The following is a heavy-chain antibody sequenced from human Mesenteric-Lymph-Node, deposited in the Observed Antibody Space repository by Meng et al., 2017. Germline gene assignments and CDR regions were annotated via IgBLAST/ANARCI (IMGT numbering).Heavy chain of an antibody. D-gene: IGHD2-15*01. CDR1: GFTFSNYA. V-gene: IGHV3-7*01. CDR2: INQDGSEE. J-gene: IGHJ4*02. Sequence: GESLKISCAASGFTFSNYAMTWVRQAPGKGLEWVANINQDGSEEYYVDSVKGRFSISRDNAKSSLYLQMRSLRVEDTAIYYCARDTLSFYCWGQGTLVTVSS. CDR3: ARDTLSFYC.